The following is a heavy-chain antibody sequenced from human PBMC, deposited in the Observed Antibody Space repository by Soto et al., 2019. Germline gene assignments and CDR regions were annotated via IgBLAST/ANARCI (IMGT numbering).Heavy chain of an antibody. CDR1: GYSITSSTF. V-gene: IGHV4-38-2*01. Sequence: SETVSLTCAVSGYSITSSTFWGWIRQPPGKGLEWIGSIHLGGTTYYDPSLKSRVTILLDTSRNEFSLKLSSVTAADTAVYYCARPRPNFGAVDSWGQGALVTVS. J-gene: IGHJ4*02. CDR3: ARPRPNFGAVDS. CDR2: IHLGGTT. D-gene: IGHD3-10*01.